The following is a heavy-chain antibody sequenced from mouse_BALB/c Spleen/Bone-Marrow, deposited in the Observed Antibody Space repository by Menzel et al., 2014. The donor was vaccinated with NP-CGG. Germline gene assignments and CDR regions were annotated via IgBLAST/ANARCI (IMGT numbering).Heavy chain of an antibody. CDR3: ARGGLHYSDY. CDR1: GYTFTSYW. J-gene: IGHJ2*01. CDR2: IAPGSGST. V-gene: IGHV1S41*01. Sequence: DLVEPGASVKLSCKASGYTFTSYWINWIKQRPGQGLEWIGRIAPGSGSTYYNEMFKGKATLIVDTSSSTAYIQLSSLSSEDSAVYFCARGGLHYSDYWGQGTTLTVSS. D-gene: IGHD6-1*01.